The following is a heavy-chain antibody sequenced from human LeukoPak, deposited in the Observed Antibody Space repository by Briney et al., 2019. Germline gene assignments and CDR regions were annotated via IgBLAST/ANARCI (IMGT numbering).Heavy chain of an antibody. Sequence: SGGSLRLSCTVSGFTFSSYWMSWVRQAPGKGLERVANIEHDGSTKFYLDSVKGRFTISRDNARSSLYLQMDSLRAEDTAVYYCARWGEYQLLYSDIFDYWGQGTLVTVSS. J-gene: IGHJ4*02. D-gene: IGHD2-2*02. CDR3: ARWGEYQLLYSDIFDY. CDR2: IEHDGSTK. CDR1: GFTFSSYW. V-gene: IGHV3-7*01.